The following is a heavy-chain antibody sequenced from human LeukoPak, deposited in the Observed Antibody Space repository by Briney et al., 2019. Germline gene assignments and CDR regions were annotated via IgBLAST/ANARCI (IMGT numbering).Heavy chain of an antibody. Sequence: TSETLSLTCIVSGDSINSYYWSWIRQPPRSGLEWIGYIHSSGSSHYNPSLQSRVTISIDTSKNQLSLKLRSVTAADTALYYCAKSKLGTTVYAFDIWGQGTMVTVSS. CDR1: GDSINSYY. CDR3: AKSKLGTTVYAFDI. J-gene: IGHJ3*02. CDR2: IHSSGSS. D-gene: IGHD1-26*01. V-gene: IGHV4-59*01.